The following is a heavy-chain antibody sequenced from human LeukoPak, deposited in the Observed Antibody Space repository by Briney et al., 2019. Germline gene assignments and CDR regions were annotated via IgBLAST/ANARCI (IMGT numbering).Heavy chain of an antibody. Sequence: PGGSLRLSCAASGVTFSSYGMHWVRQAPGKGLEWVAVISYDGSNKYYADSVKGRFTISRDNSKNTLYLQMNSLRAEDTAVYYCARDREQLWFTSDYYYMDVWGKGTTVTVSS. CDR2: ISYDGSNK. V-gene: IGHV3-30*03. D-gene: IGHD5-18*01. J-gene: IGHJ6*03. CDR1: GVTFSSYG. CDR3: ARDREQLWFTSDYYYMDV.